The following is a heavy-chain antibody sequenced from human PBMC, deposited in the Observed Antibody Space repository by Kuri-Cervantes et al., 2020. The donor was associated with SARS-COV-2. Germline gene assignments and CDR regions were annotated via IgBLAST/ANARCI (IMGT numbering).Heavy chain of an antibody. D-gene: IGHD4-17*01. Sequence: SETLSLTCTVSGGSISSSSYYWGWTRQPPGKGLEWIGSIYYSGSTYYNPSLKSRVTISVDTSKNQFSLKLSSVTAADTAVYYCARSYGDYFRAWNYWGQGTLVTVSS. CDR1: GGSISSSSYY. CDR3: ARSYGDYFRAWNY. V-gene: IGHV4-39*01. CDR2: IYYSGST. J-gene: IGHJ4*02.